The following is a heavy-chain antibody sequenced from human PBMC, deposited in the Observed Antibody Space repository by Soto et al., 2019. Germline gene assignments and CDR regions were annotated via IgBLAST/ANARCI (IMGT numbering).Heavy chain of an antibody. CDR3: VRDLAAAGTYYYYGMDV. CDR2: ISYDGSNK. D-gene: IGHD6-13*01. Sequence: QVQLVESGGGVVQPGRSLRLSCAASGFTFSSYAMHWVRQAPGKGLEWVAVISYDGSNKYYADSVKGRFTISRDNSKNTLYLQMNSLRAEDTAVYYCVRDLAAAGTYYYYGMDVWGQGTTVTVSS. CDR1: GFTFSSYA. V-gene: IGHV3-30-3*01. J-gene: IGHJ6*02.